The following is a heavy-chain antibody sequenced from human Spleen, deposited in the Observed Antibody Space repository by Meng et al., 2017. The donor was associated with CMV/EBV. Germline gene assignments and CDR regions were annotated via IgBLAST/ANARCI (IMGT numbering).Heavy chain of an antibody. Sequence: GAVAGGSSSSSNWWSWGRQPPGKGLEWIGEIYRNGTTNYKPSLKSRVTISVDKSKNQFSLKLSSVTAADTAIYYCAVTNWEKVDYWGQGTLVTVSS. D-gene: IGHD7-27*01. CDR3: AVTNWEKVDY. V-gene: IGHV4-4*02. CDR2: IYRNGTT. J-gene: IGHJ4*02. CDR1: GGSSSSSNW.